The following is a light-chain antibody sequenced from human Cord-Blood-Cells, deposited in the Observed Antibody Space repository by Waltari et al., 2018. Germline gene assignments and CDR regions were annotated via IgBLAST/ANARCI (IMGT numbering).Light chain of an antibody. CDR3: CSYAGSSTWV. Sequence: QSALTQPASVSGSPGQSITLPCTGTSSDVGSFNLVSGYQQHPGKAPKLMMYEGSKRPSGVSNRFSGSKSGNTASLTISGLQAEDEADYYCCSYAGSSTWVFGGGTKLTVL. J-gene: IGLJ3*02. V-gene: IGLV2-23*01. CDR2: EGS. CDR1: SSDVGSFNL.